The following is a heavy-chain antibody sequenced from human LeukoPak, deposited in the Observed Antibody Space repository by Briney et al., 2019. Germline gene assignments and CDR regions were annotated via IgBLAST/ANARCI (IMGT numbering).Heavy chain of an antibody. D-gene: IGHD3-10*01. CDR1: GFTFTTYG. V-gene: IGHV3-30*18. J-gene: IGHJ3*02. CDR2: ISYDGSAK. CDR3: AKDRGVWAFDI. Sequence: GSLRLSCVASGFTFTTYGMNWFRQAPGKGLEWVAVISYDGSAKYYGDSVKGRFTISRDNSKNTLFLQMNSLRAEDTAVYYCAKDRGVWAFDIWGQGTMVTVSS.